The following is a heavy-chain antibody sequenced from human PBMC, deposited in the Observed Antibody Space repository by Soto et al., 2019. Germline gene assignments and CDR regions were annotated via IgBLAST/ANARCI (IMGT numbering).Heavy chain of an antibody. CDR1: GATFSFYT. D-gene: IGHD3-10*01. V-gene: IGHV1-69*02. Sequence: QVQLVQSGAELKKPGSSVKVSCKASGATFSFYTINWVRQAPGLGLEWLGRVNPILSMSNYAQKFQGRVTMTADKSTSTAYMELRSLRSEDTACYYCATSYGSGYRAFDYWGQGALVTVSS. J-gene: IGHJ4*02. CDR3: ATSYGSGYRAFDY. CDR2: VNPILSMS.